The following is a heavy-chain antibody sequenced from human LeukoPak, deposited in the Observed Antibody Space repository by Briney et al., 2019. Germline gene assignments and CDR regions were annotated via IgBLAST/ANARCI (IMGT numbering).Heavy chain of an antibody. CDR3: ARDQSLASVTNWFDP. J-gene: IGHJ5*02. Sequence: ASVKVSCKSSGYTFTGYFIHWVRQAPGQGLEWMGWINPNSGGTNYAQRFQGRVTMTRDTSISVAYMELSRLTSDDTAVYYCARDQSLASVTNWFDPWGQGSLVTVSS. CDR1: GYTFTGYF. D-gene: IGHD4-11*01. V-gene: IGHV1-2*02. CDR2: INPNSGGT.